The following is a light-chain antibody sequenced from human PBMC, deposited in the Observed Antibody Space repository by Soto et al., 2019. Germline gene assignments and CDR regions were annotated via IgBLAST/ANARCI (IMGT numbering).Light chain of an antibody. J-gene: IGKJ4*01. CDR3: QQYDDYPLT. V-gene: IGKV1-5*01. Sequence: DIQMTQSPSTLSASVGDRVTITCRASQSIKNWLAWYQQKPGTAPKILIYDASTLESGVPSRFRDSGSGTESALTTSSPQADDLATYVSQQYDDYPLTFGGGARVQSK. CDR1: QSIKNW. CDR2: DAS.